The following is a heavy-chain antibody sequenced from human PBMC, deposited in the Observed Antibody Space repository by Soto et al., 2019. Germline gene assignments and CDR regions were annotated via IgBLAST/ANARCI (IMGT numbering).Heavy chain of an antibody. J-gene: IGHJ4*02. CDR1: GFTFSDYY. V-gene: IGHV3-21*01. CDR3: AKDRYFDWLVGFPDY. D-gene: IGHD3-9*01. Sequence: GGSLRLSCAASGFTFSDYYMSWVRQAPGKGLEWVSSISSSSSYIYYADSVKGRFTISRDNAKNSLYLQMNSLRAEDTAVYYCAKDRYFDWLVGFPDYWGQGTLVTVSS. CDR2: ISSSSSYI.